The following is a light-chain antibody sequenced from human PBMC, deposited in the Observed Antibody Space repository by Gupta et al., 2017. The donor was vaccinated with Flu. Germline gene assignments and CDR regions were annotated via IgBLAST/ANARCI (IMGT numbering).Light chain of an antibody. Sequence: HSSYAIAWHQQQQEKGPRYLMKLNSDGSHSKGDGIPDRFSGSSSGAERYLTISSLQSEDEADYYCQTWGSGIRVFGGGTKLTVL. V-gene: IGLV4-69*01. J-gene: IGLJ3*02. CDR2: LNSDGSH. CDR1: HSSYA. CDR3: QTWGSGIRV.